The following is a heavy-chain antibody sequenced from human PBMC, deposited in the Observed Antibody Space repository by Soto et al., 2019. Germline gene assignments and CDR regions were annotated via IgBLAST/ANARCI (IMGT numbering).Heavy chain of an antibody. J-gene: IGHJ4*02. CDR1: GFTFSSYW. D-gene: IGHD1-26*01. V-gene: IGHV3-7*01. CDR3: ARDQLWGRGATDY. Sequence: EVQLVESGGGLVQPGGTLRLSCAASGFTFSSYWMSWVRQAPGKGLEWVANIKQDGSEKYYVDSVKGRFTISRDNAKNSLYLQMNSLRAEDTAVYYCARDQLWGRGATDYWGQGTLVTVSS. CDR2: IKQDGSEK.